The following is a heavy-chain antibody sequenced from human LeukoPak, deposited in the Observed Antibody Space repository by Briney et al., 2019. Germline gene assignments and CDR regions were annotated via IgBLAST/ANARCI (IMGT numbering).Heavy chain of an antibody. Sequence: GGSLRLSCAASKFSFSSYWMSWVRQAPGKGLEWVANIKEDGSEKYYVDSVKGRFTISRDNAKNSLYLQMNSLRAEDTAVYYCARGQVFVPAASWDPWGQGTLVTVSS. J-gene: IGHJ5*02. CDR2: IKEDGSEK. V-gene: IGHV3-7*03. CDR3: ARGQVFVPAASWDP. D-gene: IGHD2-2*01. CDR1: KFSFSSYW.